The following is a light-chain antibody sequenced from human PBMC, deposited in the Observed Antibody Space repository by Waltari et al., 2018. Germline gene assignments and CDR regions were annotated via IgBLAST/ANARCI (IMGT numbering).Light chain of an antibody. CDR3: QQYYDNVVT. J-gene: IGKJ3*01. CDR2: WAS. V-gene: IGKV4-1*01. CDR1: QSLLYSSNNKNY. Sequence: DVVMTQSPDSLAVSLGDRATINCKSSQSLLYSSNNKNYLAWYQQKPGQPPKLLIYWASTRESGVTDRFSGSGSGTDFTRTIRSLQAEDVAVYYCQQYYDNVVTFGPGTKVDIK.